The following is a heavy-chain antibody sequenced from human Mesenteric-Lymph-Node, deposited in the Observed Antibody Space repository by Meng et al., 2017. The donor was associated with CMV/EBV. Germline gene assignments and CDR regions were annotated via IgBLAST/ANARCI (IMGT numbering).Heavy chain of an antibody. CDR2: IYYSGNT. D-gene: IGHD3-3*01. V-gene: IGHV4-31*03. CDR1: GDSITSGGYY. J-gene: IGHJ6*02. CDR3: ARGVTMFGVLIMEYYFGMDV. Sequence: TLSLTCTVSGDSITSGGYYWSWIRQHPGKGPEWIGHIYYSGNTSYNPSLKSRLTISMDTSKNQFSLKLNSVTAADTAVYYCARGVTMFGVLIMEYYFGMDVWGQGTTVTVSS.